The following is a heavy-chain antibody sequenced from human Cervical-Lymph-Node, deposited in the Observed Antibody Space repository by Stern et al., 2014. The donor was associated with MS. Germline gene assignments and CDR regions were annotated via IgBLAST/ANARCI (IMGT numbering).Heavy chain of an antibody. D-gene: IGHD5-12*01. CDR3: AKDIGGYSGYDYDY. CDR2: IRWNSGSI. J-gene: IGHJ4*02. CDR1: GFTFDDYA. Sequence: VQLVESGGGLVQPGRSLRLSCAASGFTFDDYAMHWVRQATGKGLEWVSGIRWNSGSIGYADSVKGRFTISRDNAKNSLYLQMNSLRAEDTALYYCAKDIGGYSGYDYDYWGQGTLVTVSS. V-gene: IGHV3-9*01.